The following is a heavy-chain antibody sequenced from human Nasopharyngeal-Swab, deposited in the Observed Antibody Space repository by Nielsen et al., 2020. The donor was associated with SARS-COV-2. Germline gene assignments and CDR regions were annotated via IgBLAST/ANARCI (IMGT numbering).Heavy chain of an antibody. V-gene: IGHV4-34*01. D-gene: IGHD6-13*01. CDR2: INHSGST. Sequence: SETLSLTCAVYGGSFSGYYWSWIRQPPGKGLEWIGEINHSGSTNYNPSLKSRVTISVDTSKNQFSLKLSSVTAGDTAVYYCASSSWTRFDYWGQGTLVTVSS. J-gene: IGHJ4*02. CDR3: ASSSWTRFDY. CDR1: GGSFSGYY.